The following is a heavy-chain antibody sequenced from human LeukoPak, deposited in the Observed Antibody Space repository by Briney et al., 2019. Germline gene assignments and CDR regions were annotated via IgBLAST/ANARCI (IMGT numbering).Heavy chain of an antibody. CDR1: GFTFSSYS. D-gene: IGHD5-18*01. V-gene: IGHV3-21*01. CDR2: ISSSSSYI. CDR3: AREGDTAMENGDY. J-gene: IGHJ4*02. Sequence: GGSLRLSCAASGFTFSSYSMNWVRQAPGKGLEWVSSISSSSSYIYYADSVKGRFTISRDNAKNSLYLQMNSLRAEDTAVYYCAREGDTAMENGDYWGQGTLVTVSS.